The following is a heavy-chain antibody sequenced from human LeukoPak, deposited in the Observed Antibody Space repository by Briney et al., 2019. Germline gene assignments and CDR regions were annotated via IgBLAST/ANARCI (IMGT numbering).Heavy chain of an antibody. V-gene: IGHV3-23*01. Sequence: PGGSLRLSCAASGFAFSSYAMSWVRQAPGKGLEWVSAISGSGGSTYYADSVKGRFTISRDNSKNTLYLQMNSLRAEDTAVYYCAKHDYSNYGAFDYWGQGTLVTVSS. CDR1: GFAFSSYA. CDR3: AKHDYSNYGAFDY. D-gene: IGHD4-11*01. CDR2: ISGSGGST. J-gene: IGHJ4*02.